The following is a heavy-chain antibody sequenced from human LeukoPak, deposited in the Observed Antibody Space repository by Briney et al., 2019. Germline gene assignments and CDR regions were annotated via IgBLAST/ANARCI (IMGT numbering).Heavy chain of an antibody. D-gene: IGHD3-10*01. J-gene: IGHJ4*02. Sequence: GSLRLSCAASGFTFNNYLMSWVRQAPGKGLEWVSVLFTGGGRTLYADSVKGRFTISGDTSRTTLYLQMNGLRAEDTAVYYCAKECDYSPGHKFDLWGQGTLVTVSS. CDR2: LFTGGGRT. CDR3: AKECDYSPGHKFDL. CDR1: GFTFNNYL. V-gene: IGHV3-23*01.